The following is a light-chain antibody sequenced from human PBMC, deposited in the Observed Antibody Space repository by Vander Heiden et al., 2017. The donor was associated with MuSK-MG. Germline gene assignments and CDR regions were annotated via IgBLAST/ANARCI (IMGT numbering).Light chain of an antibody. CDR2: QDS. Sequence: SYELTQPPSVSVSPGPTASITCSGDKLGDKYACWYQQKPGQSPVLVSYQDSKRPSGIPERFSGSNSGNTATLTISGTQAMDEADYDCQAWDSSTVVFGGGTKLTVL. CDR3: QAWDSSTVV. V-gene: IGLV3-1*01. J-gene: IGLJ2*01. CDR1: KLGDKY.